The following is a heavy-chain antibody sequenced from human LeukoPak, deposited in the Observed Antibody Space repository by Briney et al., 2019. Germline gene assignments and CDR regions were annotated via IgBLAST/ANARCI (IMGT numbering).Heavy chain of an antibody. D-gene: IGHD3-3*01. CDR2: INHSGST. J-gene: IGHJ6*03. CDR1: GESFSGYY. Sequence: SETLSLTCAVYGESFSGYYWSWIRQPPGKGLEWIGEINHSGSTNYNPSLKSRVTISVDTSKNQFSLKLSFVTAADTAVYYCARGTSVTIFGVVIIEDYYYYYMDVWGKGTTVTVSS. V-gene: IGHV4-34*01. CDR3: ARGTSVTIFGVVIIEDYYYYYMDV.